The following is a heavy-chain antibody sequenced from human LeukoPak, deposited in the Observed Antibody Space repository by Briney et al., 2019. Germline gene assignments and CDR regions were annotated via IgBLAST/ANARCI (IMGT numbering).Heavy chain of an antibody. Sequence: PGGSLRLSCAASGFTFSSYWMTWVRQAPGKGLEWVSYISSSGSTIYYADSVKGRFTISRDNAKNSLYLQMNSLKTEDTAVYYCTRQYSSSSTYYYYYMDVWGKGTTVTVSS. J-gene: IGHJ6*03. CDR2: ISSSGSTI. D-gene: IGHD6-6*01. CDR1: GFTFSSYW. V-gene: IGHV3-48*04. CDR3: TRQYSSSSTYYYYYMDV.